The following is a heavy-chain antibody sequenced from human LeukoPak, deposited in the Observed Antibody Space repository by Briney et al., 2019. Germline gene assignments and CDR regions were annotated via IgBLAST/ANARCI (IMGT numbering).Heavy chain of an antibody. CDR1: GFTFSSYA. CDR2: ISYDGSNK. D-gene: IGHD3-22*01. V-gene: IGHV3-30-3*01. J-gene: IGHJ4*02. CDR3: ARDPHRASSGYPDY. Sequence: GGSLRLSCAASGFTFSSYAMHWVRQAPGKGLEWVAVISYDGSNKYYADSVKGRFTISRDNSKNTLYLQMNSLRAEDTAVYYCARDPHRASSGYPDYWGQGTLVTVSS.